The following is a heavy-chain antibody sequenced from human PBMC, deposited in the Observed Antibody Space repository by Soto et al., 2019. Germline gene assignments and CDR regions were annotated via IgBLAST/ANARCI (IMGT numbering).Heavy chain of an antibody. CDR1: GGSISTYQ. CDR2: TSYSGNT. CDR3: AIDGMGPFHY. V-gene: IGHV4-59*01. J-gene: IGHJ4*02. D-gene: IGHD1-1*01. Sequence: SETLSLTCTVSGGSISTYQWNWIRQPPGKELEWIGLTSYSGNTNYNPSLKSRVAMAVDTSKNQFSLTLSSVTAADTAVYYCAIDGMGPFHYWGQGTLVTVSS.